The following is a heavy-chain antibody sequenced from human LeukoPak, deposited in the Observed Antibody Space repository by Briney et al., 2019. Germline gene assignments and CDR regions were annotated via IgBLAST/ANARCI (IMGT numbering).Heavy chain of an antibody. Sequence: ASVKVSCKASGGTFSSYAISWVRQAPGQGLEWMGGIIPIFGTANYAQKFQGRVTITADESTSTAYMELSSLRSDDTAVYYCARVSYDYVWGSYRYDFDYWGQGTLVTVSS. V-gene: IGHV1-69*01. CDR3: ARVSYDYVWGSYRYDFDY. CDR2: IIPIFGTA. D-gene: IGHD3-16*02. CDR1: GGTFSSYA. J-gene: IGHJ4*02.